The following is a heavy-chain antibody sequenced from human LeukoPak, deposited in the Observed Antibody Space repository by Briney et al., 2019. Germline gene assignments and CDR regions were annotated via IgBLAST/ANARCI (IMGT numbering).Heavy chain of an antibody. V-gene: IGHV3-21*01. CDR2: ISSSSSYI. CDR3: ARDRGSSSLVYYYYYYMDV. D-gene: IGHD6-6*01. CDR1: GFTFSSYS. Sequence: GGALRLSCAASGFTFSSYSMNWVRQAPGKGLEWVSSISSSSSYIYYADSVKGRFTISRDNAKNSLYLQMTSLRAEDTAVYYCARDRGSSSLVYYYYYYMDVWGKGTTVTVSS. J-gene: IGHJ6*03.